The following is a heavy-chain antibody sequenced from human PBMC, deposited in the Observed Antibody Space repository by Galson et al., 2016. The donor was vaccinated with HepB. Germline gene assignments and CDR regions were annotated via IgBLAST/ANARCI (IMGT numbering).Heavy chain of an antibody. D-gene: IGHD6-13*01. CDR2: IWFDGSSI. Sequence: SLRLSCAASGFIFSHYGMHWVRQAPGEGLEWVAMIWFDGSSIHHSDSVRGRFTISRDNSKNTLYLEMNSLRAEDTAVYYCATEDLSSPGNGALDIWGQGAMVTVSS. V-gene: IGHV3-33*01. CDR1: GFIFSHYG. CDR3: ATEDLSSPGNGALDI. J-gene: IGHJ3*02.